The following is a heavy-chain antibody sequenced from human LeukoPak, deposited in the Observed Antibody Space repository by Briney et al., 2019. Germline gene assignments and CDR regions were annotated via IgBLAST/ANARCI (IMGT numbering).Heavy chain of an antibody. V-gene: IGHV1-18*01. D-gene: IGHD3-9*01. Sequence: GASVKVSCKASGYTFTSYGISWVRQAPGQGLEWMGWISAYNGNTNYAQKLRGRVTMTTDTSTSTAYMELRSLRSDDTAVYYCARGPTYYDILTGYYPRFDYWGQGTLVTVSS. CDR2: ISAYNGNT. J-gene: IGHJ4*02. CDR1: GYTFTSYG. CDR3: ARGPTYYDILTGYYPRFDY.